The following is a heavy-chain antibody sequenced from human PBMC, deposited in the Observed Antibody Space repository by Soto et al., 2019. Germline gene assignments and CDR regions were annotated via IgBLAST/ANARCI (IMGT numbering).Heavy chain of an antibody. CDR1: GGSISSSHW. Sequence: QVQLQESGPGLVKPSGTLSLTCAVSGGSISSSHWWTWVRQSPGKGLEYIGEISHSGTYNSNPSLKSRVNLSVDKSKNHFSLTLTSVTAADTGVYYCARVVLTIARGAFDACGQGTLVIVSS. D-gene: IGHD3-9*01. CDR3: ARVVLTIARGAFDA. CDR2: ISHSGTY. V-gene: IGHV4-4*02. J-gene: IGHJ3*01.